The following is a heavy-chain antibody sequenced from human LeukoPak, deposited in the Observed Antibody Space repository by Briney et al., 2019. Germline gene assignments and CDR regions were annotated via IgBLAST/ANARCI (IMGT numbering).Heavy chain of an antibody. Sequence: PGGSLRLSCAASGFTFSSYGMHWVRQAPGKGLEWVAFIRYDGSNKYYADSVKGRFTISRDNSKNTLYLQMNSLRAEDAAVYYCAKDAGRGRESSSWGQGTLVTVSS. V-gene: IGHV3-30*02. CDR3: AKDAGRGRESSS. J-gene: IGHJ4*02. D-gene: IGHD2/OR15-2a*01. CDR2: IRYDGSNK. CDR1: GFTFSSYG.